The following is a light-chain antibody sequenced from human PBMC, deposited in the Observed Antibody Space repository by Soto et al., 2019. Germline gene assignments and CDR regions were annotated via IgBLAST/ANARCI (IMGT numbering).Light chain of an antibody. CDR3: NSYTSSSTLA. CDR1: SSDVGGYNH. V-gene: IGLV2-14*01. Sequence: QSALTQPASVSGSPGQSITISCTGTSSDVGGYNHVSWYQQHPGKAPKLIIYEVRNRPSGVSNRFSGSKSGNTASLTISGLQAEDEADYYCNSYTSSSTLAFGGGTKLTVL. CDR2: EVR. J-gene: IGLJ2*01.